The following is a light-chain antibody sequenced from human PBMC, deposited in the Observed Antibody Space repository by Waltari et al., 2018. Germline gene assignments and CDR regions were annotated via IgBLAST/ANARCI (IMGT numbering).Light chain of an antibody. V-gene: IGKV3-11*01. Sequence: DIVLTQSPAILSFSPGDRDTLSCRASQSVGTYIVCYRQRPCKFPRLLIYDASYRATSIPARFSGSESETDYTLTLGSLQPEDFAVYYCQQCRNWPLTFGGGTRVQI. J-gene: IGKJ4*01. CDR3: QQCRNWPLT. CDR1: QSVGTY. CDR2: DAS.